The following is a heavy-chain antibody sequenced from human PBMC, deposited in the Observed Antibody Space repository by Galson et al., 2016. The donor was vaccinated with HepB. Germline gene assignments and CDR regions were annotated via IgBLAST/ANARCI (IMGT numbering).Heavy chain of an antibody. CDR1: GFSFTTST. J-gene: IGHJ6*02. CDR3: AKDHTGSTVGWSDGMDV. V-gene: IGHV3-23*01. Sequence: SLRLSCAVSGFSFTTSTMSWVRQAPGKGLEWISGITGTGGGTYYADSVKGRFTISRDTSKNTLFLQLSSLRVEDTAVYYCAKDHTGSTVGWSDGMDVWGQGTRVTVSS. CDR2: ITGTGGGT. D-gene: IGHD1-7*01.